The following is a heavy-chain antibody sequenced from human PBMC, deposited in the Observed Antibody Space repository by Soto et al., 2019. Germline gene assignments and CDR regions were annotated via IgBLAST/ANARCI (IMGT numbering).Heavy chain of an antibody. CDR1: GFTFSDYN. CDR2: ISRSSTTI. CDR3: VIPGYCTSTSCSTAYYYYGMDV. D-gene: IGHD2-2*02. Sequence: VQLVESGGGSVQSGGSLRLSCAASGFTFSDYNINWVRQAPGKGLEWVSYISRSSTTIYYADSVKGRFTISRDNAQNSLYLHMNSLRDEDTAVYYCVIPGYCTSTSCSTAYYYYGMDVWGQGTAVTVS. V-gene: IGHV3-48*02. J-gene: IGHJ6*02.